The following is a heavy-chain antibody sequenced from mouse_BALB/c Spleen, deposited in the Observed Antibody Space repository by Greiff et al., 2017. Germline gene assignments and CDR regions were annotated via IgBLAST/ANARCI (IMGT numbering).Heavy chain of an antibody. V-gene: IGHV3-2*02. J-gene: IGHJ4*01. CDR1: GYSITSDYA. CDR2: ISYSGST. Sequence: DVKLVESGPGLVKPSQSLSLTCTVTGYSITSDYAWNWIRQFPGNKLEWMGYISYSGSTSYNPSLKSRISITRDTSKNQFFLQLNSVTTEDTATYYCARLTDYGNYDYYAMDYWGQGTSVTVSS. CDR3: ARLTDYGNYDYYAMDY. D-gene: IGHD2-1*01.